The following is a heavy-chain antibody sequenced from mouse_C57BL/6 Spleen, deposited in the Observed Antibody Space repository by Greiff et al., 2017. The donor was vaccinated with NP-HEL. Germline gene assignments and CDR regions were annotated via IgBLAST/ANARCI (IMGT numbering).Heavy chain of an antibody. Sequence: EVQLVESGGGLVKPGGSLKLSCAASGFTFSSYAMSWVRQTPEKRLEWVATISDGGSYTYYPDNVKGRFTISRDNAKNNLYLQMSHLKSEDTAMYYCASALLRYYAMDYWGQGTSVTVSS. CDR3: ASALLRYYAMDY. D-gene: IGHD1-1*01. CDR1: GFTFSSYA. CDR2: ISDGGSYT. V-gene: IGHV5-4*01. J-gene: IGHJ4*01.